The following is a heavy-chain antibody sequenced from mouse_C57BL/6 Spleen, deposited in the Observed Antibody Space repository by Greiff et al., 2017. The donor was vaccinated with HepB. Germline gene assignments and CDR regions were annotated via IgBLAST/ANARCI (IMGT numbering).Heavy chain of an antibody. Sequence: EVHLVESGPGLVKPSQSLSLTCSVTGYSITSGYYWNWIRQFPGNKLEWMGYISYDGSNNYNPSLKNRISITRDTSKNQFFLKLNSVTTEDTATYYCARELSNAMDYWGQGTSVTVSS. CDR1: GYSITSGYY. D-gene: IGHD1-1*02. V-gene: IGHV3-6*01. CDR3: ARELSNAMDY. J-gene: IGHJ4*01. CDR2: ISYDGSN.